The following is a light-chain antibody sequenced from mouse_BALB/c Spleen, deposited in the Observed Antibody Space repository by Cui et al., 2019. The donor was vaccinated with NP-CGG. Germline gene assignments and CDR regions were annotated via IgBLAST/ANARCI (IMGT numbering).Light chain of an antibody. CDR3: ALWYSNHWV. J-gene: IGLJ1*01. CDR1: TGAGTTSNY. CDR2: GTK. Sequence: DVVTHESALTPSPGETVTLTCRSSTGAGTTSNYTNWVQEKPDHLFTGLIGGTKNRAPGVPARFSGSLIGDKAALTITGAQTEDEAIYFCALWYSNHWVFGGGTKLTVL. V-gene: IGLV1*01.